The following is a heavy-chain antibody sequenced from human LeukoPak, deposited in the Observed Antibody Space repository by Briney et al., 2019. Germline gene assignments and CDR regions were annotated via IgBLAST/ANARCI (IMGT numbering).Heavy chain of an antibody. D-gene: IGHD1-7*01. CDR2: FYYSGST. J-gene: IGHJ5*02. V-gene: IGHV4-59*02. CDR3: ARAGQLELKTWFDP. CDR1: GGSVSSYY. Sequence: SGTLSLTCTVSGGSVSSYYWSWVRQLPGKGLEWIGYFYYSGSTNYNPSPKSRVTISVDTSKNQFSLKLSSVTAADTAVYYCARAGQLELKTWFDPWGQGTLVTVSS.